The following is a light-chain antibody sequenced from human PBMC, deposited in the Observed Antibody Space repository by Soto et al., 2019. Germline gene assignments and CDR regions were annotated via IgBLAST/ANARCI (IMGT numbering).Light chain of an antibody. V-gene: IGKV1-5*01. CDR1: QGISGR. CDR2: DVS. CDR3: QHYNSYST. J-gene: IGKJ1*01. Sequence: DIQMTQSPSPLSASVGDRVTITGRAIQGISGRLAWYQQKPGKAPNLLIYDVSNLESGVPSRFSGAGSGTVFPLTNNILQPDDFATYYCQHYNSYSTFGPGTKVEVK.